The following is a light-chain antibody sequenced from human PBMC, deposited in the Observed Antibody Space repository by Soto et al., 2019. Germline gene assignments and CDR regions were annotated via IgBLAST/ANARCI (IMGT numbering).Light chain of an antibody. Sequence: ENVLTQSPDTLSLSPGDRASLSCRASQSVSNNYLAWHQQRPGQAPRLLIFGASNRATGVPDRFTGSASGTDFTRTISRLQPEDFALYFCQQYASSPVTFGGGTKLEI. CDR1: QSVSNNY. CDR3: QQYASSPVT. J-gene: IGKJ4*01. CDR2: GAS. V-gene: IGKV3-20*01.